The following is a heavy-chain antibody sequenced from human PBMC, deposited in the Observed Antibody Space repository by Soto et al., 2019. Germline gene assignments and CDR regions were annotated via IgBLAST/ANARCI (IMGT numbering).Heavy chain of an antibody. J-gene: IGHJ4*02. Sequence: GASVKVSCKASGYTSINYGITWVRQAPGQGVEWMGWISGYNGNTNYAQRFQGRVTMTTDTSTTTSYMELRSLRSDDTAVYYCARVRGVKHYHYVDAFGYWDQGALVTVSS. CDR1: GYTSINYG. V-gene: IGHV1-18*01. CDR2: ISGYNGNT. CDR3: ARVRGVKHYHYVDAFGY. D-gene: IGHD3-10*02.